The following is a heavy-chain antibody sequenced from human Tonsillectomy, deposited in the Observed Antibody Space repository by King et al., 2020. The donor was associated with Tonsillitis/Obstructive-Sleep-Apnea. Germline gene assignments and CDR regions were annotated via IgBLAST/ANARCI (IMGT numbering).Heavy chain of an antibody. CDR2: FDPEDGET. CDR3: ARYCTSTSCYGLYCMDV. J-gene: IGHJ6*02. Sequence: QGQLVQSGAEVKKPGASVKVSCKVSGYTLTELSMHWVRQAPGKGLEWMGGFDPEDGETIYAQKFQGRVTMTEDTSTNTAYMELSSLRSEDTAVYYCARYCTSTSCYGLYCMDVWGQGTTVTVSS. V-gene: IGHV1-24*01. CDR1: GYTLTELS. D-gene: IGHD2-2*01.